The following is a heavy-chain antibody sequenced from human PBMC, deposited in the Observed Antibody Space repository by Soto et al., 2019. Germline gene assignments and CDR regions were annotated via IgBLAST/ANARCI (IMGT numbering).Heavy chain of an antibody. CDR1: GGTFSTYS. Sequence: QVQLVQSGAEVKKPGSSVKVSCKASGGTFSTYSISWVRQAPGQGLEWMGESLPIFGTSHYAQNFQGRVTITADESTSTVYMALSSLRSDDTAVYYCARGGLYPKSSFFYGMDVGGQGTTVTVSS. V-gene: IGHV1-69*01. J-gene: IGHJ6*02. D-gene: IGHD2-8*01. CDR3: ARGGLYPKSSFFYGMDV. CDR2: SLPIFGTS.